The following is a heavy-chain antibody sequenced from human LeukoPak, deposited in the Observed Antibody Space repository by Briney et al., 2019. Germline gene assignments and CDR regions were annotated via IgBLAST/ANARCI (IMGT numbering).Heavy chain of an antibody. CDR1: GYSISSGYY. CDR3: ASGGDYGSGSYYNG. CDR2: IYHSGST. V-gene: IGHV4-38-2*02. D-gene: IGHD3-10*01. J-gene: IGHJ4*02. Sequence: PSETLSLTCTVSGYSISSGYYWGWIRQPPGKGLEWIGSIYHSGSTYYNPSLKSRVTISVDTSKSQFSLKLSSVTAADTAVYYCASGGDYGSGSYYNGWGQGTLVTVSS.